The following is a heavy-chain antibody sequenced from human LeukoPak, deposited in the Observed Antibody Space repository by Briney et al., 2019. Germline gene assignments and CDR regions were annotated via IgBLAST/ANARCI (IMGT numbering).Heavy chain of an antibody. D-gene: IGHD2-2*01. CDR1: GFTVSSNY. CDR3: ARDLWGYCSSTSCLSRIGY. CDR2: IYSGGST. J-gene: IGHJ4*02. V-gene: IGHV3-53*01. Sequence: PGGSLRLSCAASGFTVSSNYMSWVRQAPGKGLEWVSVIYSGGSTYYADSVKGRFTISRDNSKNTLYLQMNSLRAEDTAVYYCARDLWGYCSSTSCLSRIGYWGQGTLVTVSS.